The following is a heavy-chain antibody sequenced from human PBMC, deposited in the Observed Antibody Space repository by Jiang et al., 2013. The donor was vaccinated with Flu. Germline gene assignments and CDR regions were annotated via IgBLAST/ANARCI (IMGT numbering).Heavy chain of an antibody. Sequence: VQLVESGGGVVQPGRSLRLSCAASGFTFSSYAMHWVRQAPGKGLEWVAVISYDGSNKYYADSVKGRFTISRDNSKNTLYLQMNSLRAEDTAVYYCARDLLDPRSSGWFSFDYWGQGTLVTVSS. D-gene: IGHD6-19*01. V-gene: IGHV3-30-3*01. CDR3: ARDLLDPRSSGWFSFDY. CDR1: GFTFSSYA. J-gene: IGHJ4*02. CDR2: ISYDGSNK.